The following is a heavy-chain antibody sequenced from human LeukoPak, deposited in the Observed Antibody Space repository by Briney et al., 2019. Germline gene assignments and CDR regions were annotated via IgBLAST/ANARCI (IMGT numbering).Heavy chain of an antibody. J-gene: IGHJ4*02. CDR3: AAVIDY. CDR2: ISNSGSTK. Sequence: PGGPLRLSCAASGFTFSSYEMNWIRQAPGKGLEWISYISNSGSTKYYADSVKGRFTISRDNAKNSVFLQMNSLRAEDTAVYYCAAVIDYWGQGTLVTVSS. V-gene: IGHV3-48*03. CDR1: GFTFSSYE.